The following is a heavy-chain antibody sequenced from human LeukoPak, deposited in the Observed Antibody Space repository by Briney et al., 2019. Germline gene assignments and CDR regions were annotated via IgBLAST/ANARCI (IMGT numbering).Heavy chain of an antibody. J-gene: IGHJ6*03. CDR3: ARRRGLYYYYYYMDV. CDR2: INHSGST. CDR1: GGSFSNYY. Sequence: SETLSLTCAVYGGSFSNYYWSWIRQPPGKGLEWIGEINHSGSTNYNPSLKSRVTISVDTSKNQFSLKLSSVTAAATAVYYCARRRGLYYYYYYMDVWGRGTTVTISS. D-gene: IGHD3-10*01. V-gene: IGHV4-34*01.